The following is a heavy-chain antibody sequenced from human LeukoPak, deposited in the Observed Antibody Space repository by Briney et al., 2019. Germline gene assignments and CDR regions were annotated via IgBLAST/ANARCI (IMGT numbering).Heavy chain of an antibody. CDR2: IYTSGST. D-gene: IGHD5-18*01. Sequence: SETLSLTCTVSGGSISSGSYYWSWIRQPAGKGLEWIGRIYTSGSTNYNPSLKSRVTISVDTSKNQFSLKLSSVTAADTAVYYCARNGGERGYSYGYIDYWGQGTLVTVSS. J-gene: IGHJ4*02. CDR3: ARNGGERGYSYGYIDY. V-gene: IGHV4-61*02. CDR1: GGSISSGSYY.